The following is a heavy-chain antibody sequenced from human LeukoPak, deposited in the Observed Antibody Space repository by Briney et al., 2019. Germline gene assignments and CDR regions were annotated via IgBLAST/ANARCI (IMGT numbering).Heavy chain of an antibody. CDR3: SGGPMVRGGIPYFYY. CDR2: IYTSGST. V-gene: IGHV4-4*07. Sequence: SETLSLTCTVSGGCISSYYWSWIRQPAGKGLEWIGRIYTSGSTNYNPSLKSRVTMSVDTSKNQFSLKLSSVTSADPAGYYCSGGPMVRGGIPYFYYRGQGTLVTVSS. J-gene: IGHJ4*02. D-gene: IGHD3-10*01. CDR1: GGCISSYY.